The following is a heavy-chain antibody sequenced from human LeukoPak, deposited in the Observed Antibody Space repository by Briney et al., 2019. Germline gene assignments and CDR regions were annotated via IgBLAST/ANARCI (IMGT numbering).Heavy chain of an antibody. CDR3: ARELNGYGYYFFDY. CDR1: GFTFSSYG. V-gene: IGHV3-30*03. Sequence: GGSLRLSCAASGFTFSSYGMHWVRQAPGKGLEWVAVISYDGSNKYYADSVKGRFTISRDNAKNSLYLQMNGLGAEDTAVYYCARELNGYGYYFFDYWGPGTLVTVSS. J-gene: IGHJ4*02. D-gene: IGHD3-16*01. CDR2: ISYDGSNK.